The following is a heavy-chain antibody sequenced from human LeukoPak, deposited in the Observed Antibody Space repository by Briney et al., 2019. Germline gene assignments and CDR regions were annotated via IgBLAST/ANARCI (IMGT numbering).Heavy chain of an antibody. V-gene: IGHV3-30*18. CDR3: AKVPIAAAGTEEEGADY. Sequence: GRSLRLSCAASGFTFSSYGMHWVRQAPGKGLEWVAVISYDGSNKYYADSVKGRFTISRDNSKNTLYLQMNSLRAEDTAVYYCAKVPIAAAGTEEEGADYWGQGTLVTVSS. CDR1: GFTFSSYG. D-gene: IGHD6-13*01. J-gene: IGHJ4*02. CDR2: ISYDGSNK.